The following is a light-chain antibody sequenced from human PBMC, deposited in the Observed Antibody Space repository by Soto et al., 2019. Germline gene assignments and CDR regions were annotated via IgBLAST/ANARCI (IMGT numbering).Light chain of an antibody. J-gene: IGKJ1*01. Sequence: DLQMTQSPSSLSASVGDRVTITCRAIQSISYFLNWYQQKPGKAPKLLIYAASSLQSGVPSRFSGTGSGTDFTLTISSLQPEDFATYYCQQTYSTPWTFGQGTKVEIK. V-gene: IGKV1-39*01. CDR2: AAS. CDR1: QSISYF. CDR3: QQTYSTPWT.